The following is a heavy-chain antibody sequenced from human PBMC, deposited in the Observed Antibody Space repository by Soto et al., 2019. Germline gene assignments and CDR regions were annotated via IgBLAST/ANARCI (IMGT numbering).Heavy chain of an antibody. CDR2: IYSGGTT. J-gene: IGHJ6*02. D-gene: IGHD3-10*01. CDR3: ARDRGRYYYYGMDV. Sequence: PGKGLEWVSVIYSGGTTYYADSVKGRFTISRDNSKNTLYLQMNSLRAEDTAVYYCARDRGRYYYYGMDVWGQGTTVTVSS. V-gene: IGHV3-53*05.